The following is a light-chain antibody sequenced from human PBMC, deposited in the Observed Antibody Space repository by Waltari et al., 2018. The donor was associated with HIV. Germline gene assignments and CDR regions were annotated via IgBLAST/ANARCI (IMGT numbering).Light chain of an antibody. J-gene: IGKJ4*01. V-gene: IGKV3-11*01. CDR3: QQRFNWPLT. Sequence: EIVLTQSPATLSLSPGGRATLSCMASQSISNYLAWYQHIPGQAPRLLIFDASNRATDIPARFSGSGSGTNFTLTISGLESEDFAFYYCQQRFNWPLTFGGGTKVEIK. CDR1: QSISNY. CDR2: DAS.